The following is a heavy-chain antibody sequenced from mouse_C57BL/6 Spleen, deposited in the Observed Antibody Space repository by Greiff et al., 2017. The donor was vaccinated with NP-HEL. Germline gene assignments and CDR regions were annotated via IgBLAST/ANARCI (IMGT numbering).Heavy chain of an antibody. CDR3: EGDNDGCAMDY. CDR2: IYPGAGDA. J-gene: IGHJ4*01. Sequence: QVQLQQSGPELVKPGPSVKISCKASGYAFSSSWMNWVKQRPGKGLEWIGRIYPGAGDANYNGKFKGKATLTADKSSSTAYMQRSSLTSEYSAVYFCEGDNDGCAMDYWGKGTSVTVSS. V-gene: IGHV1-82*01. CDR1: GYAFSSSW. D-gene: IGHD2-4*01.